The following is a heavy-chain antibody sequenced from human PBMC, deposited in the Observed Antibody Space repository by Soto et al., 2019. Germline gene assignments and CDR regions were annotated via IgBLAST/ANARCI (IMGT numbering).Heavy chain of an antibody. CDR2: IWYDGSNK. V-gene: IGHV3-33*01. Sequence: GGSLRLSCAASGFTFSSYGMHWVRQAPGKGLEWVAVIWYDGSNKYYADSVKGRFTISRDNSKNTLYLQMNSLRAEDTAVYYCARGGFTIFGVANFDYWGQGTLVTVSS. CDR3: ARGGFTIFGVANFDY. CDR1: GFTFSSYG. J-gene: IGHJ4*02. D-gene: IGHD3-3*01.